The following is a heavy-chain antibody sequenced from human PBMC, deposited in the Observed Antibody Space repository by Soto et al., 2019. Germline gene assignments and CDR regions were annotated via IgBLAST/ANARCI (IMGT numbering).Heavy chain of an antibody. CDR2: IFHTGSA. D-gene: IGHD2-21*01. CDR1: GGSITSNW. V-gene: IGHV4-4*02. Sequence: QVQLQESGPGLMKPSGTLSLTCAVSGGSITSNWWRWVRQPPGKGLEWIAEIFHTGSANYNPSLMGRLTISMDKSRNHLSLHLNSVTAAVTAVYYCARHIAVSGTRGFDHWGQGTLVTVSS. J-gene: IGHJ4*02. CDR3: ARHIAVSGTRGFDH.